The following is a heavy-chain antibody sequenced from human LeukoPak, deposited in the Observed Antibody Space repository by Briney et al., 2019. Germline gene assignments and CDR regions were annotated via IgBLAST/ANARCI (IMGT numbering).Heavy chain of an antibody. CDR3: ANSIAYAFDI. V-gene: IGHV4-34*01. J-gene: IGHJ3*02. CDR1: GGSFSGYY. Sequence: SETLSLTCAVYGGSFSGYYWSWIRQPPGKGLEWIGEINHSGSTNYNPSLKSRVTISVDTSKNQFSLKLSSVTAADTAVYYCANSIAYAFDIWGQGTMVTVSS. D-gene: IGHD6-6*01. CDR2: INHSGST.